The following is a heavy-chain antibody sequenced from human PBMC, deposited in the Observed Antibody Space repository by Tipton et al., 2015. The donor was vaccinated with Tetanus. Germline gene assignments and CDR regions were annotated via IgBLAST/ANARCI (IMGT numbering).Heavy chain of an antibody. CDR2: ISYSSGTI. D-gene: IGHD5-24*01. CDR1: GFIFSDFA. CDR3: ARDSSHRRDGYNDFDY. J-gene: IGHJ4*02. Sequence: SLRLSCAASGFIFSDFAMHWVRQAPGKGLEWVSYISYSSGTIYYADSVQGRFTISRDNAKNSLYLQMNSLRDEDTAVYYCARDSSHRRDGYNDFDYWGQGTLVTVSS. V-gene: IGHV3-48*02.